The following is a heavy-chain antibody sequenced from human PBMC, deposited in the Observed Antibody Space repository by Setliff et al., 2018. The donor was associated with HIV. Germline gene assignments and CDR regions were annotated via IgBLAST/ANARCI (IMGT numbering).Heavy chain of an antibody. Sequence: SETLSLTCTVSGGSISSHYWSWIRQPPGKGLEWIGYIYYSGSTYYNPSLKSRVTISVDTSKNQFSLKLSSVTAADTAVYYCASGELAYFDYWGQGTLVTVSS. CDR2: IYYSGST. V-gene: IGHV4-59*04. CDR3: ASGELAYFDY. CDR1: GGSISSHY. J-gene: IGHJ4*02. D-gene: IGHD3-10*01.